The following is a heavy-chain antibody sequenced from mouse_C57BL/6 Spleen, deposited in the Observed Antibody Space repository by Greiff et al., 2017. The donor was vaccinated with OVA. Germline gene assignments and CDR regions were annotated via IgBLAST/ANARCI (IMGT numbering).Heavy chain of an antibody. J-gene: IGHJ2*01. V-gene: IGHV1-82*01. CDR2: IYPGDGDT. CDR3: ARGGYYGSRDFDY. D-gene: IGHD1-1*01. Sequence: QVQLKESGPELVKPGASVKISCTASGYAFSSSWMNWVKQRPGKGLEWIGRIYPGDGDTNYNGKFKGKATLTADKSSSTAYMQLSSLTSEDSAVYFCARGGYYGSRDFDYWGQGTTLTVSS. CDR1: GYAFSSSW.